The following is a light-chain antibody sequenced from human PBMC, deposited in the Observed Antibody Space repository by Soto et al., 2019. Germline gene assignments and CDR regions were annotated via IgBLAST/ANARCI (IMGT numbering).Light chain of an antibody. J-gene: IGLJ1*01. CDR3: SSYTSGGNYV. CDR2: DVS. Sequence: HSALNQPASVSGSPGQSVAISCPGTSSDVAAYNFVSWYQQHPGKAPKLMVFDVSNRPSGVSDRFSGSKSGNTASLTISGLQAEDEADYYCSSYTSGGNYVFGTGTKVTVL. CDR1: SSDVAAYNF. V-gene: IGLV2-14*01.